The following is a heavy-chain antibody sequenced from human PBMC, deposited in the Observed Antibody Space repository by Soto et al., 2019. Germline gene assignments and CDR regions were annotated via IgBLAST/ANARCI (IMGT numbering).Heavy chain of an antibody. CDR2: IYYSGST. Sequence: SETLSLTCTVSGDSISSYYWSWIRQPPGKGLEWIGYIYYSGSTNYNPSLKSRVTISVDTSKNQFSLKLSSVTAADTAVYYCARGYYGEYFDYWGQGTLVTVS. CDR3: ARGYYGEYFDY. J-gene: IGHJ4*02. CDR1: GDSISSYY. D-gene: IGHD4-17*01. V-gene: IGHV4-59*01.